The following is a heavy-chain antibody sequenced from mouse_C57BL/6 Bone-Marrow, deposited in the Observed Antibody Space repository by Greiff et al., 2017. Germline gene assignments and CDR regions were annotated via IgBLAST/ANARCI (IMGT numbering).Heavy chain of an antibody. CDR2: ISSGGDYI. V-gene: IGHV5-9-1*02. J-gene: IGHJ3*01. Sequence: EVHLVESGEGLVKPGGSLKLSCAASGFTFSSYAMSWVRQTPEKRLEWVAYISSGGDYIYYADTVKGRFTISRDNARNTPYLQMSSLKSEDTAIYCCTRDAGWFAYWGQGTLVTVSA. CDR1: GFTFSSYA. CDR3: TRDAGWFAY.